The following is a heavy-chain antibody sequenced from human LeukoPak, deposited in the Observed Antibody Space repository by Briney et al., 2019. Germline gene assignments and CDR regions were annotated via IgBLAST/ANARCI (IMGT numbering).Heavy chain of an antibody. D-gene: IGHD6-6*01. CDR3: ARGPLYSSSAGGDYFDY. CDR2: MKPNSGNT. V-gene: IGHV1-8*03. CDR1: GYTFTSYD. J-gene: IGHJ4*02. Sequence: GASVKVSCKASGYTFTSYDINWVRQATGQGLEWMGWMKPNSGNTGYAQKFQGRVTITRNTSISTAYMELSSLRSEDTAVYYCARGPLYSSSAGGDYFDYWGQGTLVTVSS.